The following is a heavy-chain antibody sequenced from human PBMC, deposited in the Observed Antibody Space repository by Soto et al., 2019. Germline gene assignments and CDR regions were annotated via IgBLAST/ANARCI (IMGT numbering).Heavy chain of an antibody. CDR2: ISSSSSYT. CDR3: ARSREMDV. J-gene: IGHJ6*02. CDR1: GFTFSSYS. D-gene: IGHD1-26*01. V-gene: IGHV3-21*01. Sequence: GGSLRLSCAASGFTFSSYSMNGVRQAPGKGLEWVSYISSSSSYTNYADSVKGRFTISRDNAKNSLYLQMNSLRAEDTAVYYCARSREMDVWGQGTTVTVSS.